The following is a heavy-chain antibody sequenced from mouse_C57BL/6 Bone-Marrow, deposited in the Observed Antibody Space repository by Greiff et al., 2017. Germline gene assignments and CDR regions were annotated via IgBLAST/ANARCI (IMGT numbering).Heavy chain of an antibody. CDR3: ASRDGAY. D-gene: IGHD3-3*01. J-gene: IGHJ3*01. CDR2: ISYDGSN. V-gene: IGHV3-6*01. Sequence: EVKVEESGPGLVKPSQSLSLTCSVTGYSITSGYYWNWIRQFPGNKLEWMGYISYDGSNNYNPSLKNRISITRDTSKNQFFLKLNSVTTEDTATYYCASRDGAYWGQGTLVTVSA. CDR1: GYSITSGYY.